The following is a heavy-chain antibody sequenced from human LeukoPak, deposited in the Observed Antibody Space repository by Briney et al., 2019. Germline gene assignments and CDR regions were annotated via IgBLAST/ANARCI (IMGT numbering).Heavy chain of an antibody. Sequence: GGSLRLSCAASGFTFSSYWMSWVCQAPGKGLGWVSAISGSGGSTYYTDSVKGRFTISRDNAKNSLYLQMNSLRAEDTAVYYCARDLGDTRLLASRPRRGIFDIWGQGTVVTVSS. D-gene: IGHD6-6*01. V-gene: IGHV3-23*01. J-gene: IGHJ3*02. CDR3: ARDLGDTRLLASRPRRGIFDI. CDR1: GFTFSSYW. CDR2: ISGSGGST.